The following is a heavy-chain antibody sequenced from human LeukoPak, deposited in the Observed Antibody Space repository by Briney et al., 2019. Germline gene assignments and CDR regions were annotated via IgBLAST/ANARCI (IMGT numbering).Heavy chain of an antibody. V-gene: IGHV4-34*01. CDR3: ARGWLVHGYFDY. Sequence: SETLSLTCAVYGGSFSDYYWSWIRQPPGKGLEWIGEINHSGSTNYNPSLKSRVTISVDTSKNQFSLKLSSVTAADTAVYYCARGWLVHGYFDYWGQGTLVTVSS. J-gene: IGHJ4*02. D-gene: IGHD6-19*01. CDR2: INHSGST. CDR1: GGSFSDYY.